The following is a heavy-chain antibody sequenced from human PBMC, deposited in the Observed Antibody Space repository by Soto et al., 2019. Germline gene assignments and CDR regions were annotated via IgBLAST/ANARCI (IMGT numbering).Heavy chain of an antibody. CDR1: GFTFSDEN. CDR3: ARDSDCHSTSCFFPPHV. CDR2: ISGGGSYI. D-gene: IGHD2-2*01. V-gene: IGHV3-21*06. J-gene: IGHJ6*02. Sequence: PGGSLRLSCSASGFTFSDENMSWVRQVPGKGLEWVSGISGGGSYIFYADSVQGRFSISRDNPKNSLFLEMNSLGVEDTAVYYCARDSDCHSTSCFFPPHVWGQGTTLTVSS.